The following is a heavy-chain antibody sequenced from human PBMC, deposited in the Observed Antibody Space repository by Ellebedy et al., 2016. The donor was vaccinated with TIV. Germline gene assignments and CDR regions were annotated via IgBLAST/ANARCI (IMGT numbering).Heavy chain of an antibody. J-gene: IGHJ6*02. V-gene: IGHV3-64*04. CDR3: ARVGEVTRAYYYYAMDV. D-gene: IGHD4-17*01. Sequence: GESLKISXSASGFIFGTYAMHWVRQAPGKGLEYVSGISNTGSSTYYADAVKGRFTISRDNAKNSLYLQMNSLRAEDTAVYYCARVGEVTRAYYYYAMDVWGQGTTVTVSS. CDR2: ISNTGSST. CDR1: GFIFGTYA.